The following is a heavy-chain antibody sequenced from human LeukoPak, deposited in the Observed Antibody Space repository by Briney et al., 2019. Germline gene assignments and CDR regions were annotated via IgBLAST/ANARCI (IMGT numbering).Heavy chain of an antibody. CDR2: IYYSGST. D-gene: IGHD6-13*01. CDR1: GGPISSYY. Sequence: PSETLSLTCIVSGGPISSYYWSWIRQPPGKGLEWIGYIYYSGSTNYNPSLKSRVTISVDTSKNQFSLKLSSVTAADTAVYYCARDIGAAAPLFDYWGQGTLVTVSS. J-gene: IGHJ4*02. CDR3: ARDIGAAAPLFDY. V-gene: IGHV4-59*01.